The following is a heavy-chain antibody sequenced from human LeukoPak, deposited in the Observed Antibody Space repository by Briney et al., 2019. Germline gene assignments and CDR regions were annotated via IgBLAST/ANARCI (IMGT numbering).Heavy chain of an antibody. Sequence: SETLSLTCTVSGGSISSYYWSWIRQPAGKGLEWIGRIYTSGSTNYNPSLKSRVTMSVDTSKNQFSLKLSSVTAADTAMYYCARGDQYYGSGSSLIYYYYGMDVWGQGTTVTVSS. V-gene: IGHV4-4*07. CDR1: GGSISSYY. CDR2: IYTSGST. CDR3: ARGDQYYGSGSSLIYYYYGMDV. J-gene: IGHJ6*02. D-gene: IGHD3-10*01.